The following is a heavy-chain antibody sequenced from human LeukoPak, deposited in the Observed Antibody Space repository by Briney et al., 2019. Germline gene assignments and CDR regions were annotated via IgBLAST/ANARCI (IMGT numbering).Heavy chain of an antibody. CDR3: ARDVAGYSSTDAFDI. CDR1: GYTFINYY. J-gene: IGHJ3*02. Sequence: ASVKVSCKASGYTFINYYIHWVRQAPGQGLEWMGIINPSGGRRSYAQKFQGRITVTRDTSISTAYMELSRLRSDDTAVYYCARDVAGYSSTDAFDIWGQGTMVTVSS. CDR2: INPSGGRR. V-gene: IGHV1-46*01. D-gene: IGHD6-13*01.